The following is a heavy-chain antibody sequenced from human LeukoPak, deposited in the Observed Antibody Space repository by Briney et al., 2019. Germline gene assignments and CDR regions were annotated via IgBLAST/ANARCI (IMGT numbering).Heavy chain of an antibody. CDR3: ARALPAPPIKYCSSTSCPSGFAP. J-gene: IGHJ5*02. CDR1: GGTFSSYA. CDR2: IIPIFGTA. Sequence: GASVKVSCKASGGTFSSYAISWVRQAPGQGLEWMGGIIPIFGTANYAQKFQGRVTITTDESTSPAYMELSSLRSEDTAVYYCARALPAPPIKYCSSTSCPSGFAPWGQGTLVTVSS. D-gene: IGHD2-2*01. V-gene: IGHV1-69*05.